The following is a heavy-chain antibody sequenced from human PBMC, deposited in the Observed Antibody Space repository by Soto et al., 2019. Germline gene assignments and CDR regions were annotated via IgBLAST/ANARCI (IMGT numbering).Heavy chain of an antibody. J-gene: IGHJ6*02. CDR1: GFTFSNYA. CDR3: AIRQYSSGTYGMDV. Sequence: EVQLLESGGGLVQPGGSLRLSCAASGFTFSNYAVSWVRQAPGKGLEWVSTISSSGGSTYYADSVKGRFTISRDNSKNTLYLQMNSLRAEDTAVYYCAIRQYSSGTYGMDVWGQGTTVTVSS. CDR2: ISSSGGST. D-gene: IGHD6-19*01. V-gene: IGHV3-23*01.